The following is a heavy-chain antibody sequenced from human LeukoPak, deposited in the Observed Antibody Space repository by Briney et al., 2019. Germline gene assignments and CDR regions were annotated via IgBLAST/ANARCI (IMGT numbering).Heavy chain of an antibody. J-gene: IGHJ3*02. V-gene: IGHV1-2*02. CDR1: GYTFTGYY. Sequence: ASVKVSCEASGYTFTGYYMHWVRQAPGQGLEWMGWINPNSGGTNYAQKFQGRVTMTRDMSTSTAYMELSSLRSEDTAVYYCAAHSPHIVGAGAFDIWGQGTMVTVSS. CDR2: INPNSGGT. CDR3: AAHSPHIVGAGAFDI. D-gene: IGHD1-26*01.